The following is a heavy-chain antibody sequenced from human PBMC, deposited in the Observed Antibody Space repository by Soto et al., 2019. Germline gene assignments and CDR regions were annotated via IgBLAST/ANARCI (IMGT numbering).Heavy chain of an antibody. CDR1: GFSFSDSG. CDR3: AKSVRYCLGSSCSPEAFDV. J-gene: IGHJ3*01. Sequence: QVHLVESGGGVVQPGRSLRLSCVASGFSFSDSGMHWVRQAPGKGLEWVAAISYDGSNKYYADSVNDRFTISRDNSKNPLSLQMNGLRAEDKAVYYCAKSVRYCLGSSCSPEAFDVWGQGTLVSVSS. CDR2: ISYDGSNK. D-gene: IGHD2-15*01. V-gene: IGHV3-30*18.